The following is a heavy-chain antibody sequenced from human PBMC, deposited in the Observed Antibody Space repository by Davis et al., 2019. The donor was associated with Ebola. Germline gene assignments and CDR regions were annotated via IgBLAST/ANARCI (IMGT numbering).Heavy chain of an antibody. V-gene: IGHV3-11*01. J-gene: IGHJ6*04. D-gene: IGHD1-26*01. Sequence: GESLKISCAASGFTFSDYYMSWIRQAAGKGLEWLSYISSSGSTIYYADSVKGRFTISRDNAKNSLYLQMSSLRAEDTAVYYCARGGGSYYDDYYGMDVWGKGTTVTVSS. CDR2: ISSSGSTI. CDR3: ARGGGSYYDDYYGMDV. CDR1: GFTFSDYY.